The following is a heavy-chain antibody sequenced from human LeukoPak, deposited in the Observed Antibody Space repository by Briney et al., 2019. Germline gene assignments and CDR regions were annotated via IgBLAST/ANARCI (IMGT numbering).Heavy chain of an antibody. V-gene: IGHV1-69*02. J-gene: IGHJ4*02. CDR2: IIPILGIA. Sequence: ASVKVSCKASGGTFSSYTISLVRQAPGQGLEWMGSIIPILGIANYAQKFQGRVTITADKSTSTAYMELSSLRSEDTAVYYCVRGGHWIHYDFWSGYLDYWGQGTLVTVSS. CDR1: GGTFSSYT. CDR3: VRGGHWIHYDFWSGYLDY. D-gene: IGHD3-3*01.